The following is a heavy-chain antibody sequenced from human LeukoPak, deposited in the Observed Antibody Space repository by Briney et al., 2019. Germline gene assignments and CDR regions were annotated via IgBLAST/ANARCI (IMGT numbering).Heavy chain of an antibody. V-gene: IGHV1-2*02. CDR1: GYTFTGYY. D-gene: IGHD2-15*01. CDR2: INPNSGGT. CDR3: ARVPAEVVVADGYYYYMDV. Sequence: ASVKVSCKASGYTFTGYYMHWVRQAPGQGLEWMGWINPNSGGTNYAQKFQGRVTMTRDTSISTAYMKLSRLRSDDTAVYYCARVPAEVVVADGYYYYMDVWGKGTTVTVSS. J-gene: IGHJ6*03.